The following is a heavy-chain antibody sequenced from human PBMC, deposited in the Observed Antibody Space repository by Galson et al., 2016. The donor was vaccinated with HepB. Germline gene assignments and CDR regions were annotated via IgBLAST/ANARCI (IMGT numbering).Heavy chain of an antibody. CDR3: AKDVWALSGGGDGYYYGFDV. CDR1: GGSISSGDGY. Sequence: TLSLTCTVSGGSISSGDGYWSWIRQHPGKGLEWIGYIFHTGSSFSNPSLKSRLAISVDTSKNQFSLGLTSMTAADTATYYCAKDVWALSGGGDGYYYGFDVWGHGTTVTVSS. CDR2: IFHTGSS. J-gene: IGHJ6*02. V-gene: IGHV4-31*03. D-gene: IGHD2-21*02.